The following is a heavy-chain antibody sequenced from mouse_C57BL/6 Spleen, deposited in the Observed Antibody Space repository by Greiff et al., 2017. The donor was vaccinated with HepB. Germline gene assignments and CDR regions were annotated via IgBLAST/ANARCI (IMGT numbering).Heavy chain of an antibody. Sequence: QVQLKQPGAELVRPGSSVKLSCKASGYTFTSYWMDWVKQRPGQGLEWIGNIYPSDSETHYNQKFKDKATLTVDKSSSTAYMQLSSLTSEDSAVYYCARGGGTYNYWGQGTTLTVSS. CDR3: ARGGGTYNY. CDR2: IYPSDSET. CDR1: GYTFTSYW. V-gene: IGHV1-61*01. D-gene: IGHD4-1*01. J-gene: IGHJ2*01.